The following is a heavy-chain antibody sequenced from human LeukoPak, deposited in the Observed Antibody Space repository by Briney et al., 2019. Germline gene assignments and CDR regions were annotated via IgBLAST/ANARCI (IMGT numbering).Heavy chain of an antibody. V-gene: IGHV3-48*02. J-gene: IGHJ4*02. Sequence: GWSLRLSCAASEFTFNRYWMSWVRQAPGKGLEWVSYISSSGSPIFYADSVKGRFSITRDNVKNSLYLEMNSLRDEDSAVYYCARDSRGYSYGFFDYWGLGTLVTVSS. CDR3: ARDSRGYSYGFFDY. D-gene: IGHD5-18*01. CDR1: EFTFNRYW. CDR2: ISSSGSPI.